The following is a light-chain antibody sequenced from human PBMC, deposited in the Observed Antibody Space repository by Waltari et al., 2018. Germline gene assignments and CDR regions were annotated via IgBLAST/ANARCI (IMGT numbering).Light chain of an antibody. CDR1: SGHSSNI. Sequence: QLVLTQSPSASASLGASVTLTCTLSSGHSSNIIAWLQQQPEKGPRYLMKVNSDGSHSKGDGIPDRFSGSSSGAERYLTISTVQSEDEADYYCQTGGHGTWVFGGGTKLTVL. CDR2: VNSDGSH. CDR3: QTGGHGTWV. V-gene: IGLV4-69*01. J-gene: IGLJ3*02.